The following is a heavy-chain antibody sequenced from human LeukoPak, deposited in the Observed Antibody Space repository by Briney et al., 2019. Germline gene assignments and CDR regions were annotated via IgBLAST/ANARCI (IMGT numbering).Heavy chain of an antibody. Sequence: EASVKVSCKASGYTFTSYGISWVRQAPGQGLEWMGWISAYNGNTNDAQKLQGRVTMTTDTSTSTAYMELRSLRSDDTAVYYCARDLPSTQYYYDSSGPWTDYWGQGTLVTVSS. D-gene: IGHD3-22*01. J-gene: IGHJ4*02. CDR1: GYTFTSYG. V-gene: IGHV1-18*01. CDR2: ISAYNGNT. CDR3: ARDLPSTQYYYDSSGPWTDY.